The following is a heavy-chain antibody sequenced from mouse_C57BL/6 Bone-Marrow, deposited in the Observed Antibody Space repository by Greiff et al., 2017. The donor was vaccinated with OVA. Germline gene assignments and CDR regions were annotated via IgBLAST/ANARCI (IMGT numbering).Heavy chain of an antibody. V-gene: IGHV10-1*01. CDR3: VRHEGDY. CDR1: GFSFNTYA. CDR2: IRSKSNNYAT. J-gene: IGHJ3*01. Sequence: EVQLVESGGGLVQPKGSLKLSCAASGFSFNTYAMNWVRQAPGQGLEWVARIRSKSNNYATYYADSVKDRFTNARDESESMLYLQMNNLKTEDTAMYYCVRHEGDYWGQGTLVTVSA. D-gene: IGHD2-13*01.